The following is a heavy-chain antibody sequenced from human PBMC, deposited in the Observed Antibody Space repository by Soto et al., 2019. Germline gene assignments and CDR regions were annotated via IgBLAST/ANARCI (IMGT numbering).Heavy chain of an antibody. CDR1: VCTFSNAW. CDR2: IKSKTDGGTT. CDR3: TTDPIFGVDFEY. D-gene: IGHD3-3*01. Sequence: GGSLRLSCASSVCTFSNAWMSWVRQAPGKGLEWVGRIKSKTDGGTTDYAAPVKGRFTISRDDSKNTLYLQMNSLKTEDTAVYYCTTDPIFGVDFEYWGQGTLVIVS. J-gene: IGHJ4*02. V-gene: IGHV3-15*01.